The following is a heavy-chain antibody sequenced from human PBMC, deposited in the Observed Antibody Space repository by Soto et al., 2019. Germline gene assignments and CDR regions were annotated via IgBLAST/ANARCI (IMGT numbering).Heavy chain of an antibody. J-gene: IGHJ4*02. CDR2: ITPMFGKP. CDR3: AREGALYDNSGYHGVYFDY. D-gene: IGHD3-22*01. V-gene: IGHV1-69*01. CDR1: GGTFSRYT. Sequence: QVQLVQSGPEVKKPGSSVKVSCKASGGTFSRYTLNWVRKAPGQGLEWMGGITPMFGKPNYAQKFQGRVTITADQSTSTGYMELRSLRSDDTAVYYCAREGALYDNSGYHGVYFDYWGQGTLVNVSS.